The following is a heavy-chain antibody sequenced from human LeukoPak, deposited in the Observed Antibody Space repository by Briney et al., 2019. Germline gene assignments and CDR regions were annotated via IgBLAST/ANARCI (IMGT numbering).Heavy chain of an antibody. V-gene: IGHV4-59*01. CDR1: GGSISSYY. J-gene: IGHJ4*02. Sequence: PSETLSLTCTVSGGSISSYYWSWIRQPPGKGLEWIGYIYYSGSTNYNPSLKSRVTISVDTSKNQFSLKLSSVTAADTAVYYCARDLRGYSGYGPYFDYWGQGTLVTVSS. D-gene: IGHD5-12*01. CDR2: IYYSGST. CDR3: ARDLRGYSGYGPYFDY.